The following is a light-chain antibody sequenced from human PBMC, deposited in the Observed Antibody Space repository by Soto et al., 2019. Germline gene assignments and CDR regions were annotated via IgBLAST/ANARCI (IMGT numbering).Light chain of an antibody. CDR1: QNIGRY. Sequence: EIVLTQSPATLSLSPGERATLSCRASQNIGRYLAWYQQTPGQVPRLLIYDVSDRATGIPARFSGSGSGTDFTLTISSLEPEDFAGYFCQQRMSWPLTFGGGTKVESK. V-gene: IGKV3-11*01. CDR2: DVS. J-gene: IGKJ4*01. CDR3: QQRMSWPLT.